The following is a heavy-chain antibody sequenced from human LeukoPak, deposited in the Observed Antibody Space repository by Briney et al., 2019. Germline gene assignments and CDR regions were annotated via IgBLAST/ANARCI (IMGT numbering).Heavy chain of an antibody. Sequence: SETLSLTCTVSGGSISTYYWTWIRQPPGKGLEWIGYIYYSGSTNYNPSLKSRVTISVDTSKNQFSLKLSSVTAADTAVYYCARIPSYSHNWYGSFDIWGQGTMVTVSS. CDR3: ARIPSYSHNWYGSFDI. J-gene: IGHJ3*02. CDR2: IYYSGST. V-gene: IGHV4-59*01. D-gene: IGHD6-13*01. CDR1: GGSISTYY.